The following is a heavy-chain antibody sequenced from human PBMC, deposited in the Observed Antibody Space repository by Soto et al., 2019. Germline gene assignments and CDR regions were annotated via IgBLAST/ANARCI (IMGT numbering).Heavy chain of an antibody. V-gene: IGHV3-30*18. Sequence: LRLSCAASGFTFSSYGMHWVRQAPGKGLEWVAVISYDGSNKYYADSVKGRFTISRDNSKNTLYLQMNSLRAEDTAVYYCAKTAAPYYFDYWGQGTLVTVSS. D-gene: IGHD2-21*02. J-gene: IGHJ4*02. CDR1: GFTFSSYG. CDR2: ISYDGSNK. CDR3: AKTAAPYYFDY.